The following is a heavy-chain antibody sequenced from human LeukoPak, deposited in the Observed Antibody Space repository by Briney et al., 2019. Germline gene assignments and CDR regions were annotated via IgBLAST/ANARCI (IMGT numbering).Heavy chain of an antibody. CDR2: INPNSGGT. D-gene: IGHD4-23*01. CDR1: GYTLTELS. CDR3: ARGPDFYGGNLFDY. Sequence: ASVKVSCKVSGYTLTELSMHWVRQAPGKGLEWMGWINPNSGGTNYAQKFQGRVTMTRDTSISTAYMELSRLRSDDTAVYYCARGPDFYGGNLFDYWGQGTLVTVSS. V-gene: IGHV1-2*02. J-gene: IGHJ4*02.